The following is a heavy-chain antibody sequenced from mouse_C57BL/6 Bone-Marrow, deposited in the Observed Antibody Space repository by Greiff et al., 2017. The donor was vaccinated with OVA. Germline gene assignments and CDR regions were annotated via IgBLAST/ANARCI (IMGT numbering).Heavy chain of an antibody. D-gene: IGHD1-1*01. Sequence: FTISRDNAKNNLYLQMSHLKSEDTAMYYCARDRYGSSHWYFDVWGTGTTVTVSS. J-gene: IGHJ1*03. V-gene: IGHV5-4*01. CDR3: ARDRYGSSHWYFDV.